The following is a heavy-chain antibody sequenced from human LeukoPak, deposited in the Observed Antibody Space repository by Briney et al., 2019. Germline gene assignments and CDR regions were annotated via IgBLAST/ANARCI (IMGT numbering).Heavy chain of an antibody. J-gene: IGHJ3*02. Sequence: SVKVSCKASGDTFSSYAISWLRQAPGQGLEWMGGIIPTLGTTNYAQKFQGRVTITADESTSTLYMELRSLRSEDTAIYYCARDREGYYDILTGYYGVGAFDIWGQGTMVTVSS. CDR2: IIPTLGTT. V-gene: IGHV1-69*01. CDR1: GDTFSSYA. D-gene: IGHD3-9*01. CDR3: ARDREGYYDILTGYYGVGAFDI.